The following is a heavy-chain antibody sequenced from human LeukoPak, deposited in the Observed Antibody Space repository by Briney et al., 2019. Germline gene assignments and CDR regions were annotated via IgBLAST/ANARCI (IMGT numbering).Heavy chain of an antibody. J-gene: IGHJ3*02. Sequence: SETLSLTCTVSGGSIISYYWSWIRQSPGKGLEWIGYIYYSGNTNYNPSLKSRVTILVDTSKNQFSLKLRSVTAADTAVYYCARDFYDISGYYYYDAFDIWGQGTMVTVSS. CDR2: IYYSGNT. D-gene: IGHD3-22*01. CDR1: GGSIISYY. CDR3: ARDFYDISGYYYYDAFDI. V-gene: IGHV4-59*01.